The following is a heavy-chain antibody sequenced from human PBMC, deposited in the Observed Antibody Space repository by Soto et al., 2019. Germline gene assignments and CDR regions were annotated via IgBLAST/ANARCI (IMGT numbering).Heavy chain of an antibody. J-gene: IGHJ4*02. CDR3: ARSNFGSGVHFDY. Sequence: APVKVSCKVSGYTLTELFMHWVRQAPGKGLEWMGGFDPEDGETIYAQKFQGRVTMTEDTSIGTAYMELSSLRSEDTAMYYCARSNFGSGVHFDYWGQGTPVTVSS. CDR1: GYTLTELF. D-gene: IGHD3-16*01. CDR2: FDPEDGET. V-gene: IGHV1-24*01.